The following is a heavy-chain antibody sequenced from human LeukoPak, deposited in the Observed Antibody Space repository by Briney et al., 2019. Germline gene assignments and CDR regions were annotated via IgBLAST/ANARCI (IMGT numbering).Heavy chain of an antibody. J-gene: IGHJ5*02. CDR1: GGSISSGDYY. CDR3: AGDYGDLLTGIRFDT. D-gene: IGHD4-17*01. Sequence: SETLSLTCTVSGGSISSGDYYWSWIRQPPGKGLEWLGYIYYSGSTYYNPSLKSRVAISIQTSKNQFSLKLTSVTAADTAVYYCAGDYGDLLTGIRFDTWGQGTLVTVSS. V-gene: IGHV4-30-4*01. CDR2: IYYSGST.